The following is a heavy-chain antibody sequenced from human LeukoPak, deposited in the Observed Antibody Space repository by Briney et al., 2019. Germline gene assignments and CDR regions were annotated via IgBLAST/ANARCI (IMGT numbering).Heavy chain of an antibody. CDR2: IWYDGSNN. V-gene: IGHV3-33*06. J-gene: IGHJ4*02. CDR1: GFTFSSYG. D-gene: IGHD1-26*01. Sequence: GRSLRLSCAASGFTFSSYGMHWVRQAPGKGLEWVAVIWYDGSNNYYADSVKGRFTISRDNSKNTLYLQMNSLRAEDTAVYYCAKAVSGHTAPSPDYWGQGTLVTVSS. CDR3: AKAVSGHTAPSPDY.